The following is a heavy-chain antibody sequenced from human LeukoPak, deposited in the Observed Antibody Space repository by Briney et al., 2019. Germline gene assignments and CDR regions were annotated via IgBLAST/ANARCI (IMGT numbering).Heavy chain of an antibody. D-gene: IGHD6-13*01. CDR2: IYSGGST. Sequence: GGSLRLSCAASGFTVSSNYMSWVRQAPGKGREWVSVIYSGGSTYYAECVKGRFTISRDNSKNTLYLQMNSLRAEDTAVYYCASGIAAAGTDAFDIWGQGTMVTVSS. CDR1: GFTVSSNY. J-gene: IGHJ3*02. V-gene: IGHV3-66*01. CDR3: ASGIAAAGTDAFDI.